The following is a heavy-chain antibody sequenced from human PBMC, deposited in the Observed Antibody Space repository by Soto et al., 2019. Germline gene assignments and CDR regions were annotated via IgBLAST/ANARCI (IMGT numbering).Heavy chain of an antibody. CDR3: AREGYQDAEAAVCVFDY. V-gene: IGHV3-33*01. CDR1: GFTFSSYG. CDR2: IWYDGSNK. J-gene: IGHJ4*02. D-gene: IGHD6-13*01. Sequence: QVQLVESGGGLVQPGRSLRLSCAASGFTFSSYGMHWVRQAPGTGLEWVEVIWYDGSNKYYADSVKGRFTISRDITKNTLYVHMSSPGSEARTMYYCAREGYQDAEAAVCVFDYWGQGTPVTFAS.